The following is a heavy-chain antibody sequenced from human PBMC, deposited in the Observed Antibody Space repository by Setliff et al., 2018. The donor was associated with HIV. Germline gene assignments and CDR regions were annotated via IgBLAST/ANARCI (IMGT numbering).Heavy chain of an antibody. J-gene: IGHJ3*02. CDR1: GFTFSSYP. CDR2: ISSSSSYT. D-gene: IGHD2-15*01. Sequence: PGGSLRLSCAASGFTFSSYPMHWIRQAPGKGLEWVSYISSSSSYTNYADSVKGRFTISRDNAKNSLYLQMNSLRAEDTAVYYCARIPSGEDAFDIWGQGTMVTVSS. V-gene: IGHV3-11*03. CDR3: ARIPSGEDAFDI.